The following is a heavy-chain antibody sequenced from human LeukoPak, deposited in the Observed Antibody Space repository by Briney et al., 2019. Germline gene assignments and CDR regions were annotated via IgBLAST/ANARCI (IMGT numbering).Heavy chain of an antibody. Sequence: ASVKASCKASGGTFSSYAISWVRQAPGQGLEWMGRIIPILGIANYAQKFQGRVTITADKSTSTAYMELSSLRSEDTAVYYCARELDPDYYDSSGLDYWGQGTLVTVSS. CDR3: ARELDPDYYDSSGLDY. V-gene: IGHV1-69*04. CDR2: IIPILGIA. D-gene: IGHD3-22*01. J-gene: IGHJ4*02. CDR1: GGTFSSYA.